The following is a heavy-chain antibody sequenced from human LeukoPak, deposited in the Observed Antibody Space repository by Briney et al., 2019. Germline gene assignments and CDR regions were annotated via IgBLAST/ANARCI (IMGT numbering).Heavy chain of an antibody. CDR1: GYTFTSYY. D-gene: IGHD2-8*01. J-gene: IGHJ4*02. V-gene: IGHV1-2*02. CDR3: AKYAKGYYFDY. Sequence: GASVKVSCKASGYTFTSYYMHWVRQAPGQGLEWMGWINPNSGGTNYAQKFQGRVTMTRDTSISTAYMELSRLRSDGTAVYYCAKYAKGYYFDYWGQGTLVTVSS. CDR2: INPNSGGT.